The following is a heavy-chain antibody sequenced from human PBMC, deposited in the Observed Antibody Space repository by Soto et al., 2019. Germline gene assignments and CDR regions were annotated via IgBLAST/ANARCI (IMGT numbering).Heavy chain of an antibody. D-gene: IGHD3-9*01. Sequence: PGGSLTLSCAASGVTFSSDGMPWVCQAPGKGQGRVAVIWYYASNIYYADSVKGRFTIFRDNSKNTLYLQINSLRAEATAAYYCARAADEYVIFSGNDRGGYCLMDSWGQGTTVTVSS. V-gene: IGHV3-33*01. CDR3: ARAADEYVIFSGNDRGGYCLMDS. CDR1: GVTFSSDG. CDR2: IWYYASNI. J-gene: IGHJ6*02.